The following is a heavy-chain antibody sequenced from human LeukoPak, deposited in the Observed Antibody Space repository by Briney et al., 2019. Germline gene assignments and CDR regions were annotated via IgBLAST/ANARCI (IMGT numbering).Heavy chain of an antibody. Sequence: ASVKVSCKASGYTFTGYYMHWVRQAPGQGLEWMGWINPNSGGTNYAQKFQGRVTMTRDTSISTAYMELSRLRSDDTAVYYCARPNWNYSSNWFDPWGRGTLVTVSS. D-gene: IGHD1-7*01. V-gene: IGHV1-2*02. J-gene: IGHJ5*02. CDR2: INPNSGGT. CDR1: GYTFTGYY. CDR3: ARPNWNYSSNWFDP.